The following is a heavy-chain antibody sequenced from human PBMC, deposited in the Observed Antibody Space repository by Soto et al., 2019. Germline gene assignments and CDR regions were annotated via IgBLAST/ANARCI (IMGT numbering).Heavy chain of an antibody. CDR2: INWDDDK. Sequence: QITVKESGLTLVKPTQTLTLTCTFSVFSLSTNGMGVGWIRQSPGNALEWLALINWDDDKRYSPSLRSSLTIPQEPSKEQEHLTMTHMHPVDTTTNSFDRLTRGVYDLDRLWEEFDYWGQGTLVTVSS. V-gene: IGHV2-5*02. D-gene: IGHD5-12*01. CDR3: DRLTRGVYDLDRLWEEFDY. CDR1: VFSLSTNGMG. J-gene: IGHJ4*02.